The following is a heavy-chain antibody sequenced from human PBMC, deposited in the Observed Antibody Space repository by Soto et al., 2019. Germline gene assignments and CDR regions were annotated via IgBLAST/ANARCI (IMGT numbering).Heavy chain of an antibody. Sequence: EAQLVESGGGLVQPGRSLRLYCAASGFTFDNYAMHWVRQGPGKGLEWVSGINWNSVTFDYADSVKGRFTISRDNAKNSLYLQIDRLRPEDTAFYYCARDHDEDFGYDLDYFDFWGRGTLVTVSS. J-gene: IGHJ4*02. V-gene: IGHV3-9*01. D-gene: IGHD5-12*01. CDR2: INWNSVTF. CDR1: GFTFDNYA. CDR3: ARDHDEDFGYDLDYFDF.